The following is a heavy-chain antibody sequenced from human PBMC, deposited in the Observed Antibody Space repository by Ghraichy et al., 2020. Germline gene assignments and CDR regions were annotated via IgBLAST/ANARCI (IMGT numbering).Heavy chain of an antibody. CDR2: ISSSSSYI. Sequence: LSLTCAASGFTFSSYSMNWVRQAPGKGLEWVSSISSSSSYIYYADSVKGRFTISRDNAKNSLYLQMNSLRAEDTAVYYCARAFYDYGGYKDYWGQGTLVTVSS. J-gene: IGHJ4*02. CDR3: ARAFYDYGGYKDY. V-gene: IGHV3-21*01. CDR1: GFTFSSYS. D-gene: IGHD4-23*01.